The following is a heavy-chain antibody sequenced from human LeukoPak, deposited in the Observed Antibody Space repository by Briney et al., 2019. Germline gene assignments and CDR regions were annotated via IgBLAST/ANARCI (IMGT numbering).Heavy chain of an antibody. CDR3: ARELDTAMRYDY. J-gene: IGHJ4*02. CDR2: IRQGGREK. CDR1: GFTFSNYC. V-gene: IGHV3-7*01. D-gene: IGHD5-18*01. Sequence: GGSLRLLCAACGFTFSNYCMSWVRGARGKGREWVANIRQGGREKYCGDCVRGRFTIYRDNAQNSLLLQINSLRGEDTAVYHCARELDTAMRYDYWGQGTLVTVSS.